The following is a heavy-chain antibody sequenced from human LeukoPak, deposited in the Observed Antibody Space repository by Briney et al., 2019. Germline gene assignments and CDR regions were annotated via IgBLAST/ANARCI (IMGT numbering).Heavy chain of an antibody. Sequence: SETLSLTCTVSGGSISSSSYYWGWIRQPPGKGLEWNGSIYYSGSTYYNPFLKSRATISVDTSKNQFSLRLSSVTAADTAVYYCARQVYTAMVPYYYYYIDVWGKGTTVTVSS. CDR1: GGSISSSSYY. V-gene: IGHV4-39*01. D-gene: IGHD5-18*01. J-gene: IGHJ6*03. CDR2: IYYSGST. CDR3: ARQVYTAMVPYYYYYIDV.